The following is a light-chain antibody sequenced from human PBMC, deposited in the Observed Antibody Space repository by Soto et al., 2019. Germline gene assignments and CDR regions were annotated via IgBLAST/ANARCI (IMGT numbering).Light chain of an antibody. Sequence: EIVLTQSPATLSMSPGERATLSCRASQSVTTRLAWYQQKPGQAPRLLIYGASTRATGIPARFSGSGSDTEFTLTISSLQSEDFATYYCLQDYNYPRTFGQGTKVEIK. V-gene: IGKV3-15*01. CDR2: GAS. J-gene: IGKJ1*01. CDR1: QSVTTR. CDR3: LQDYNYPRT.